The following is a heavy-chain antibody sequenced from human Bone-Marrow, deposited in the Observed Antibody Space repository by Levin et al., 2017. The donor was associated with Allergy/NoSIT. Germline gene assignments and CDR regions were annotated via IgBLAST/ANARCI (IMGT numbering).Heavy chain of an antibody. V-gene: IGHV3-30-3*01. CDR3: ARDLPISDAVTTENLDY. CDR2: ISDDGNSK. Sequence: GESLKISCSASGFIFSDYAIHWVRQAPGKGLQWVAVISDDGNSKYFTDSVKGRFTISRDSSKNTVFLQMNSLRHDDTAVYFCARDLPISDAVTTENLDYWGQGNPVTVSS. J-gene: IGHJ4*02. D-gene: IGHD1-26*01. CDR1: GFIFSDYA.